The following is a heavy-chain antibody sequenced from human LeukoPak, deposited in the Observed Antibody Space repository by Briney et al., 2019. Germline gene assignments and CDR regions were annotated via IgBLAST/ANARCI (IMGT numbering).Heavy chain of an antibody. V-gene: IGHV3-7*01. J-gene: IGHJ4*02. CDR3: ARVGRSDYYDSSGYYHDYYHFDY. Sequence: GGSLRLSCAASGFTFSSYWMSWVRQAPGKGLEWVANIKQDGSEKYYVDSVKGRFTISRDNAKNTLHLQMNSLRAEDTAVYYCARVGRSDYYDSSGYYHDYYHFDYWGQGTLVTVSS. D-gene: IGHD3-22*01. CDR1: GFTFSSYW. CDR2: IKQDGSEK.